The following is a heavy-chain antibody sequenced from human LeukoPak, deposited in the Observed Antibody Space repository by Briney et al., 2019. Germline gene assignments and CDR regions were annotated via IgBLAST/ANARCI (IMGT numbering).Heavy chain of an antibody. V-gene: IGHV3-74*01. CDR2: INTDGSST. D-gene: IGHD4-17*01. J-gene: IGHJ4*02. CDR1: GFTFSSYW. Sequence: GGSLGLSCAASGFTFSSYWMQWVRQAPGKGLVWVSRINTDGSSTSYADSVKGRFTISRDNARNTLYLQMNSLRAEDTAVYYCARGGYGDDDLFEYWGQGTLVTVSS. CDR3: ARGGYGDDDLFEY.